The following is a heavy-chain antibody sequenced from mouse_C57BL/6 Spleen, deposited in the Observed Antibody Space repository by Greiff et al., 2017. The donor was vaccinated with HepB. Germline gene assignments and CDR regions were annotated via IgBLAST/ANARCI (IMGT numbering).Heavy chain of an antibody. J-gene: IGHJ2*01. CDR3: AKQGYDGFDY. CDR2: ISSGGSYT. Sequence: EVMLVESGGDLVKPGGSLKLSCAASGFTFSSYGMSWVRQTPDKRLEWVATISSGGSYTYYPDSVKGRFTISRDNAKNTLYLQMSSLKSEDTAMYYCAKQGYDGFDYWGQGTTLTVSS. CDR1: GFTFSSYG. D-gene: IGHD2-2*01. V-gene: IGHV5-6*01.